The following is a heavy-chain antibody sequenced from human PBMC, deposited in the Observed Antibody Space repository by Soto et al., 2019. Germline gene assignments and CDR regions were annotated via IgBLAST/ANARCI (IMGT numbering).Heavy chain of an antibody. CDR3: VNWNDEDVD. CDR2: ISGSAIST. D-gene: IGHD1-1*01. V-gene: IGHV3-23*01. J-gene: IGHJ4*01. CDR1: GFTFSSYA. Sequence: EVHLLESGGGFVQPGGSLRLSCVASGFTFSSYAMTWVRQAPGKGLEWVASISGSAISTEYADSVRGRFTISRDNSKNTVFLQMQSLRPDDSATYYCVNWNDEDVDWGQGTLVAVSS.